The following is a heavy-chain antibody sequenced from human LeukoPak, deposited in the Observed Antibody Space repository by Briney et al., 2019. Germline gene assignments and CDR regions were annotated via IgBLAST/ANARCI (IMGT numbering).Heavy chain of an antibody. D-gene: IGHD3-10*01. Sequence: ASVKVSCKASGYTFTDYYMHWVRQAPGHGLEWMGWIYPDSGGTNSAQKFQGRVTMTRGTSISTAYMGLSRLTSDDTAVYYCARGRSDYYLDSWGQGTLVTVSS. CDR3: ARGRSDYYLDS. CDR1: GYTFTDYY. J-gene: IGHJ4*02. V-gene: IGHV1-2*02. CDR2: IYPDSGGT.